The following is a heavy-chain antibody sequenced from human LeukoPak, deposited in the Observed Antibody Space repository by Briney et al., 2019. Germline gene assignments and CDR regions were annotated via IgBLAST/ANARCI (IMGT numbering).Heavy chain of an antibody. CDR1: GFIFDDYA. V-gene: IGHV3-9*01. Sequence: GGSLRLSCAASGFIFDDYAMHWVRQAPGKGLEWVSSISWNSGSIGYADSVKGRFTISRDNAKNSLYLQMNSLRAEDTALYYCAKDSNYYYGSGGIDYWGQGTLVTVSS. D-gene: IGHD3-10*01. CDR2: ISWNSGSI. J-gene: IGHJ4*02. CDR3: AKDSNYYYGSGGIDY.